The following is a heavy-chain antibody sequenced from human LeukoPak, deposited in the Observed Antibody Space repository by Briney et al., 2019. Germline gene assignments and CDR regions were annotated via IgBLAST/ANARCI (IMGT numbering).Heavy chain of an antibody. Sequence: SETLSLTCAVYGGSFSGYYWGWIRQPPGKGLEWIGEINHSGSTNYNPSLKSRVTISVDTSKNQFSLKLSSVTAADTAVYYCARAPVIYYDSSGYYAADAFDIWGQGTMVTVSS. V-gene: IGHV4-34*01. CDR3: ARAPVIYYDSSGYYAADAFDI. J-gene: IGHJ3*02. CDR1: GGSFSGYY. D-gene: IGHD3-22*01. CDR2: INHSGST.